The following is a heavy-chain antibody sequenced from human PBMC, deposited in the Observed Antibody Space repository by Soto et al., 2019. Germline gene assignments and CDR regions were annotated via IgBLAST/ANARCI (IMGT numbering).Heavy chain of an antibody. V-gene: IGHV1-3*01. CDR2: INAGNGNT. CDR1: GYTFTSYA. CDR3: ARDWGGYSGYDYYYYGMDV. J-gene: IGHJ6*02. Sequence: ASVKVSCKASGYTFTSYAMHWVRQAPGQRLEWMGWINAGNGNTKYSQKFQGRVTITRDTSASTAYMELSSLRSEDTAVYYCARDWGGYSGYDYYYYGMDVWGQGTTVTVSS. D-gene: IGHD5-12*01.